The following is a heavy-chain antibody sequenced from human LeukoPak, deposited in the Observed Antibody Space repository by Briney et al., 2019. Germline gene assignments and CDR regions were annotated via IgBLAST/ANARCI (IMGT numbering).Heavy chain of an antibody. D-gene: IGHD6-13*01. J-gene: IGHJ4*02. Sequence: PGGSLRLSCAASGFTFSSYDMHWVRQAPGKGLEWVAVIWYDGSNKYYAGSVKGRFTISRDNSKNTLYLQMNSLRAEDTAVYHCARVHGSSWHHYFDYWGQGNPGHRLL. CDR1: GFTFSSYD. V-gene: IGHV3-33*01. CDR3: ARVHGSSWHHYFDY. CDR2: IWYDGSNK.